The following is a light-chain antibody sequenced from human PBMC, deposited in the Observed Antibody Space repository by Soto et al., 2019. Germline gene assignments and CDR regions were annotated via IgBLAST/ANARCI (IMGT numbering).Light chain of an antibody. V-gene: IGLV1-40*01. CDR3: QSYDSSLSGWM. Sequence: QTVVTQPPSVSGAPGQRVTISCTRSSSDIGADNDVHWYQQVPGTAPKLLIYGNNDRPSGVSDRFSGSKSGTSASLAITGLQVDDEAEYYCQSYDSSLSGWMFGGGTQLTV. J-gene: IGLJ3*02. CDR1: SSDIGADND. CDR2: GNN.